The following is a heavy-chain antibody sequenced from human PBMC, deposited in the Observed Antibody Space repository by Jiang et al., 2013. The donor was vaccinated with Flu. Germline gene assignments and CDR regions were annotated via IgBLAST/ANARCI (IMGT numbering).Heavy chain of an antibody. J-gene: IGHJ3*01. D-gene: IGHD3-22*01. Sequence: VQLVESGGGLVQPGGSRRLSCAASGFTFTNYIMMWVRQSPGKGLEWVSGISSNSGGIFYADSVRGRFTISRDNSKNTLYLQMNSLRAEDTAVYFCAKVYHSDVNGYFSRTEMASVDLWGQGTMVTVSS. CDR3: AKVYHSDVNGYFSRTEMASVDL. V-gene: IGHV3-23*04. CDR1: GFTFTNYI. CDR2: ISSNSGGI.